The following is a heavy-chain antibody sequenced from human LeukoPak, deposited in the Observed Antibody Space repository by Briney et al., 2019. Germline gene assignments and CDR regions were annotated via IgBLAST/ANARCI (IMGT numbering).Heavy chain of an antibody. CDR1: GFTFSSYG. V-gene: IGHV3-33*01. CDR3: ARGGGGSGSYSDY. CDR2: IWYDGSNK. Sequence: GGSQRLSCAASGFTFSSYGMHWVRQAPGKGLEWVAVIWYDGSNKYYADSVKGRFTISRDNSKNTLYLQMNSLRAEDTAVYYCARGGGGSGSYSDYWGQGTLVTVSS. J-gene: IGHJ4*02. D-gene: IGHD3-10*01.